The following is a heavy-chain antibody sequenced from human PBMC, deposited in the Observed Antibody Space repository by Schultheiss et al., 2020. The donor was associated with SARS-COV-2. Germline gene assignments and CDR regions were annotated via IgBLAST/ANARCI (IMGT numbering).Heavy chain of an antibody. D-gene: IGHD3-16*01. V-gene: IGHV3-23*01. J-gene: IGHJ6*02. Sequence: GESLKISCAASGFTFSSYAMSWVRQAPGKGLEWVSAISGSGGSTYYADSVKGRFTISRENAKNSLYLQMNSLRAGDTAVYYCARAGGDFWGTYGMDVWGQGTTVTVSS. CDR3: ARAGGDFWGTYGMDV. CDR2: ISGSGGST. CDR1: GFTFSSYA.